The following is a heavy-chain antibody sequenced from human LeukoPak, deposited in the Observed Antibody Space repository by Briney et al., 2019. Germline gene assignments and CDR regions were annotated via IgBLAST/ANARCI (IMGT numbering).Heavy chain of an antibody. Sequence: KSSETLSLTCTVSGGYMENIYWHWIRQPPGKGLEWIGYIYHQAGTEYNPSLKNRVAISVDTSKNQFSLKLSSVTAADTAVYYCARSPWGYNPNKALDYWGQGTLVTVSS. D-gene: IGHD1-1*01. CDR2: IYHQAGT. CDR3: ARSPWGYNPNKALDY. CDR1: GGYMENIY. J-gene: IGHJ4*02. V-gene: IGHV4-59*12.